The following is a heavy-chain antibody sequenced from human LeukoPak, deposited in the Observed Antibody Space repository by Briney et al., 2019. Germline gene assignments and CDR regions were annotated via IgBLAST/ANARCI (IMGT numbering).Heavy chain of an antibody. CDR1: GFTFSSYA. CDR3: AKDLLRGYGDYFDY. Sequence: PGGSLRLSCAASGFTFSSYAMHWVRQAPGKGLEWVAVISYDGSNKYYADSVKGRFTISRDNSKNTLYLQMNSLRAEDTAVYYCAKDLLRGYGDYFDYWGQGTLVTVSS. V-gene: IGHV3-30-3*01. J-gene: IGHJ4*02. CDR2: ISYDGSNK. D-gene: IGHD5-18*01.